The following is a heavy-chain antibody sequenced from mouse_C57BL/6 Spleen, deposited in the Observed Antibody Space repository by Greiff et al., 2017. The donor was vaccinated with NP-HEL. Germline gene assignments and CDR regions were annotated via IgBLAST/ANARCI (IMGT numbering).Heavy chain of an antibody. CDR2: IDPSDSYT. CDR1: GYTFTSYW. D-gene: IGHD1-1*02. CDR3: ARGRLMVPRVYSDY. J-gene: IGHJ2*01. Sequence: VQLQQPGAELVMPGASVKLSCKASGYTFTSYWMHWVKQRPGQGLEWIGEIDPSDSYTNYNEKFKGKSTLTVDKSSSTVYMLLSSLTSEDSAVYYCARGRLMVPRVYSDYWGQGTTLTVSS. V-gene: IGHV1-69*01.